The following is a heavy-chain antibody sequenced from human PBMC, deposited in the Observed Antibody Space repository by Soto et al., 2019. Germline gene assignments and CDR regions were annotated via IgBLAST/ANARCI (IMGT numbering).Heavy chain of an antibody. D-gene: IGHD4-17*01. J-gene: IGHJ4*02. Sequence: SETLSLTCTVSGGSISSYYWSWIRQPPGKGLEWIGYIYYSGSTNYNPSLKSRVTISVDTSKNQFSLKLSSVTAADTAVYYCAREDDYGDYGFDYWGQGTLVTVS. CDR3: AREDDYGDYGFDY. CDR1: GGSISSYY. CDR2: IYYSGST. V-gene: IGHV4-59*01.